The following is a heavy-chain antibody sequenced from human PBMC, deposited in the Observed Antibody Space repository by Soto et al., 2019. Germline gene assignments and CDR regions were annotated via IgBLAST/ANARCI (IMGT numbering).Heavy chain of an antibody. J-gene: IGHJ6*02. CDR2: IYSGGST. D-gene: IGHD1-20*01. CDR3: ATPSITRPLRGMDV. CDR1: GFTVSSNY. Sequence: PGGSLRLSCAASGFTVSSNYMSWVRQAPGKGLEWVSVIYSGGSTYYADSVKGRFTISRDNSKNTLYLQMNSLRAEDTAVYYCATPSITRPLRGMDVWGQGTTVTVSS. V-gene: IGHV3-53*01.